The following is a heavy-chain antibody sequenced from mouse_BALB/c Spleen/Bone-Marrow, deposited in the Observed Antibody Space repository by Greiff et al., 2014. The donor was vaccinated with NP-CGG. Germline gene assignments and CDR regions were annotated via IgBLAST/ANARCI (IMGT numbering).Heavy chain of an antibody. V-gene: IGHV2-9*02. CDR3: ARITTATGAMDY. CDR1: GFSLTNYG. D-gene: IGHD1-2*01. CDR2: IWADGST. Sequence: VQLQQSGPGQVAPSQSLSITCTVSGFSLTNYGVHWVRQPPGKGLEWLGVIWADGSTNYNSALMSRLSISKDNSKSQVFFKMNSLQTDDTAMYYCARITTATGAMDYWGQGTSVTVSS. J-gene: IGHJ4*01.